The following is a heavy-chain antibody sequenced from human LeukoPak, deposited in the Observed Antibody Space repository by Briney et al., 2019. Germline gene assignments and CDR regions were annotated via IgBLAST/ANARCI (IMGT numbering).Heavy chain of an antibody. CDR2: IIPILGIA. Sequence: SVKVSCKASGGTFSSYAISWVRQAPGQGLEWMGRIIPILGIANYAQKFQGRVTITADKSTSTAYMELSSLRSEDTAVYYCARGSDYHGSGSYSSSPAYYYGMDVWGQGTTVTVSS. J-gene: IGHJ6*02. V-gene: IGHV1-69*04. CDR1: GGTFSSYA. D-gene: IGHD3-10*01. CDR3: ARGSDYHGSGSYSSSPAYYYGMDV.